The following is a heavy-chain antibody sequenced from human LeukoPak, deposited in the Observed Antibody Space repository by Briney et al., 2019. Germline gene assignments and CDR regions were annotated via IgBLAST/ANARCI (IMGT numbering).Heavy chain of an antibody. D-gene: IGHD6-6*01. V-gene: IGHV3-11*01. J-gene: IGHJ6*03. CDR2: ISSSGSTI. CDR1: GFTFSDYY. CDR3: ARDYSSSPYYYYYMDV. Sequence: GGSLRLSCAASGFTFSDYYMSWIRQAPGKGLEWVSYISSSGSTIYYADSVKGRFTISRDNAKNSLYLQMNSLRAEDTAVYYCARDYSSSPYYYYYMDVWGKGATVTVS.